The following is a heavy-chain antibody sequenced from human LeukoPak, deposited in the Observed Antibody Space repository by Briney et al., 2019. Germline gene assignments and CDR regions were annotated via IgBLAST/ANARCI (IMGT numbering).Heavy chain of an antibody. CDR2: ISSSSSTI. Sequence: GGSLRLSCAASGFTFSSYSMNWVRQAPGKGLEWVSYISSSSSTIYYADSVKGRFTISRDNAESSLYLQLSSLGAEDTAVYYCVRGGLYHYSGTSGDYWGQGTLVTVSS. CDR3: VRGGLYHYSGTSGDY. CDR1: GFTFSSYS. J-gene: IGHJ4*02. V-gene: IGHV3-48*04. D-gene: IGHD1-26*01.